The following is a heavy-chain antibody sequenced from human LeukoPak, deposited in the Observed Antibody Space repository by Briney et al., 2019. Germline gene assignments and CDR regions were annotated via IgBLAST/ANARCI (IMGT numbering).Heavy chain of an antibody. J-gene: IGHJ3*02. Sequence: SETLSLTCTVSGYSIRRGYFWAWIRQPPGKGLEWIGSINHSGDTYYNPSLKSRVTISVDTSKNQFSLKLTSVTAADTAVYYCARVASRKTGTRTAFDIWGQGTMVTVSS. V-gene: IGHV4-38-2*02. CDR2: INHSGDT. CDR1: GYSIRRGYF. D-gene: IGHD1-7*01. CDR3: ARVASRKTGTRTAFDI.